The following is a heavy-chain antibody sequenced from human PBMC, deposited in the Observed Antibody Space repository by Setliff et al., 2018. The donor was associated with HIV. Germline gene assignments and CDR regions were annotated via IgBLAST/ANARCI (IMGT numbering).Heavy chain of an antibody. J-gene: IGHJ4*02. CDR2: IFYSGTT. V-gene: IGHV4-39*07. D-gene: IGHD6-13*01. CDR1: GGSISSSSYY. CDR3: ARERAALHYFDY. Sequence: PSETLSLTCTVSGGSISSSSYYWGWIRQPPGQRLEWIGSIFYSGTTYYNPSLKSRVTISVHTSKNQFSLKLSSLTAADTAFYFCARERAALHYFDYWGRGTLVTVS.